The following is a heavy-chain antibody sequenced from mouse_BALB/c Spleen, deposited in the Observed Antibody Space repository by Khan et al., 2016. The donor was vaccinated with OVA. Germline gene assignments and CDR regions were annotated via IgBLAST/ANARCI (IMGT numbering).Heavy chain of an antibody. Sequence: VQLQQSGPELVKPGASVKMSCKASGYTFTDYVISWVKQGTGQGLEWIGEIYPGSGNTSYNEKFRGKASLTADKSSSTAYMQVNSLTSEDSAVYFCARPSYDYGSNAYWFFHVWGAGTTVTVSS. CDR1: GYTFTDYV. CDR3: ARPSYDYGSNAYWFFHV. D-gene: IGHD1-1*01. CDR2: IYPGSGNT. J-gene: IGHJ1*01. V-gene: IGHV1-81*01.